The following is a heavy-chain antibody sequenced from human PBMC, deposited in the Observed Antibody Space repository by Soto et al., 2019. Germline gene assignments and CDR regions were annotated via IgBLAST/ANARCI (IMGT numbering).Heavy chain of an antibody. CDR1: GYTFTDYY. J-gene: IGHJ4*02. CDR3: ARGGITVFGVFDY. D-gene: IGHD3-3*01. Sequence: ASVKVSCKASGYTFTDYYVHWVRQAPGQGLEGMGWINSKSGGTNYAQKFQGRVTMTRDTSISTAYMELSRVTHDDTAVYYCARGGITVFGVFDYWGQGTPVTVSS. V-gene: IGHV1-2*02. CDR2: INSKSGGT.